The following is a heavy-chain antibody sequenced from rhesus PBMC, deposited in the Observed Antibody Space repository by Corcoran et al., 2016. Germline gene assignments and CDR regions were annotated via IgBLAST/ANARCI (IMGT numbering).Heavy chain of an antibody. CDR2: ISGSSGST. CDR3: ARVPGYFEF. Sequence: QVQLQESGPGLVKPSETLSLTCAVSGGSVSSSNWWSWIRQPPGKGLEWLGYISGSSGSTYYNPSLKSRVTISTDTSKNQFSLKLSSVTAADTAVYYCARVPGYFEFWGQGALVTVSS. CDR1: GGSVSSSNW. V-gene: IGHV4-65*01. J-gene: IGHJ1*01.